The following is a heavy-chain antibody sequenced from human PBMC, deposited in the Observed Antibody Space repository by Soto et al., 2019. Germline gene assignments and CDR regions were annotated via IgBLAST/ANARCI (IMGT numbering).Heavy chain of an antibody. CDR1: GFTFSSYG. CDR2: ISYDGSNK. D-gene: IGHD6-6*01. V-gene: IGHV3-30*18. Sequence: GGSLRLSCAASGFTFSSYGMHWVRQAPGKGLEWVAVISYDGSNKYYADSVKGRFTISRDNSKNTLYLQMNSLRAEDTAVYYCAKDSSSSLDYWGQGTLVTVSS. J-gene: IGHJ4*02. CDR3: AKDSSSSLDY.